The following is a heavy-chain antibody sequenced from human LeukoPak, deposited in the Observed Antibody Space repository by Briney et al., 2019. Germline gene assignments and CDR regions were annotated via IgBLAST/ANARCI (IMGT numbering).Heavy chain of an antibody. CDR3: ARRIAAAGFGY. CDR2: INHSGST. J-gene: IGHJ4*02. D-gene: IGHD6-13*01. V-gene: IGHV4-34*01. Sequence: PSETLSLTCAVYGGSFRGYYWSGIRQPPGKGLEWIGEINHSGSTNYNPSLKSRVTISVDTSKNQFSLKLSSVTAADTAVYYCARRIAAAGFGYWGQGTLVTVSS. CDR1: GGSFRGYY.